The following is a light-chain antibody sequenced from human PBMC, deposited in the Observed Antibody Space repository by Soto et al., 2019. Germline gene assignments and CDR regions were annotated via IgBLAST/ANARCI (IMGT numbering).Light chain of an antibody. CDR3: QQYNNWLIT. V-gene: IGKV3-15*01. CDR2: GAS. Sequence: EIVMTQSPATLSVSPGERATLSCRASQSVSSNLAWYQQKPGQAPRLLIYGASTWATGIPARFSGSGSGTAFTLTISSLQSEDFAVYYCQQYNNWLITFGQGTRL. J-gene: IGKJ5*01. CDR1: QSVSSN.